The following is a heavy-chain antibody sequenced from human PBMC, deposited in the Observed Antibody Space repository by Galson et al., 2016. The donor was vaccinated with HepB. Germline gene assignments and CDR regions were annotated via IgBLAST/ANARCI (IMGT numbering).Heavy chain of an antibody. Sequence: SVKVSCKASGYTFTSYYMHWVRQAPGQGLEWMGIINPSRGATSYAQKFQGRVSMTRDTSTSTVYMELSSLRSEDTAMYYCARDVGRDYGSGTRAWFDPWGQGTLVTVSS. V-gene: IGHV1-46*01. CDR2: INPSRGAT. D-gene: IGHD3-10*01. CDR3: ARDVGRDYGSGTRAWFDP. J-gene: IGHJ5*02. CDR1: GYTFTSYY.